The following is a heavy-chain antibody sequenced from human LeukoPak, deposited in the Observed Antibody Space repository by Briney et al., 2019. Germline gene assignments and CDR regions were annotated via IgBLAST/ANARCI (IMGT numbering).Heavy chain of an antibody. J-gene: IGHJ2*01. Sequence: ASVKVSCKASGYTFTGYYMHWVRQAPGQGLEWMGWINPNSGGTNSAQKFQGRVTMTRDTSISTAYMELSRLRSDDTAVYYCARDLEDGSSGYYSLTWYFDLWGRGTLVTVSS. D-gene: IGHD3-22*01. CDR1: GYTFTGYY. CDR2: INPNSGGT. CDR3: ARDLEDGSSGYYSLTWYFDL. V-gene: IGHV1-2*02.